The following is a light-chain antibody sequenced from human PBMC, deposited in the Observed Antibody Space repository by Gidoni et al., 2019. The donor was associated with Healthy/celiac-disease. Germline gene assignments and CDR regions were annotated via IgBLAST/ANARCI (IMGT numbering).Light chain of an antibody. CDR1: SSDVGGYNY. CDR2: EVS. Sequence: QSALTQPASVSGSPVQSITISCTGTSSDVGGYNYVSWYQQHPGKAPKLMIYEVSNRPSEVSNRFSGSKSGNTASLTISGLQAEDEADYYCSSYTSSSTLVFGGGTKLTVL. CDR3: SSYTSSSTLV. V-gene: IGLV2-14*01. J-gene: IGLJ3*02.